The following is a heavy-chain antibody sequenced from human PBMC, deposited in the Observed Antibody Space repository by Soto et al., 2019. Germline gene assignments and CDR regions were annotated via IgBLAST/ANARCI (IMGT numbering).Heavy chain of an antibody. CDR3: ARSMVRGVIIPFDY. CDR2: INHSGST. V-gene: IGHV4-34*01. Sequence: QVQLQQWGAGLLKPSETLSLTCAVYGGSFSGYYWSWIRQPPGKGLEWIGEINHSGSTNYNPSLKSRLTXXVXTXXNQFSLKLSSVAAADTAVYYCARSMVRGVIIPFDYWGQGTLVTVSS. J-gene: IGHJ4*02. D-gene: IGHD3-10*01. CDR1: GGSFSGYY.